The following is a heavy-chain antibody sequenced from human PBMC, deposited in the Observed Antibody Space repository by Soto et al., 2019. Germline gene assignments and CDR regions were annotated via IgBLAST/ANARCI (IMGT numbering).Heavy chain of an antibody. D-gene: IGHD2-8*01. CDR2: VSLTGDRT. CDR1: SFIVSSYE. J-gene: IGHJ4*02. CDR3: ARGGGYCTPTSCAIDS. Sequence: XGSLTLFCVASSFIVSSYEMSWVRQAAGKGLEWVSRVSLTGDRTNYAGSVKGRFTVSRDNFKNTLYLEMDSLRPEDTAIYYCARGGGYCTPTSCAIDSWGRGTPVTVSS. V-gene: IGHV3-23*01.